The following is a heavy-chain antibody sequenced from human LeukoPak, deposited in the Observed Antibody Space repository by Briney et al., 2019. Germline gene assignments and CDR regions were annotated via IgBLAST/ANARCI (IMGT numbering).Heavy chain of an antibody. CDR3: ARSRGRVGLIPLDAFDI. D-gene: IGHD6-25*01. Sequence: SQTLSLTCTVSGGSISSGSYYWSWIRQPAGKGLEWIGRIYTSGSTNYNPSLKSRVTISVDTSKNQFSLKLSSVTAADTAVYYCARSRGRVGLIPLDAFDIWGQGTMVTVSS. J-gene: IGHJ3*02. CDR1: GGSISSGSYY. CDR2: IYTSGST. V-gene: IGHV4-61*02.